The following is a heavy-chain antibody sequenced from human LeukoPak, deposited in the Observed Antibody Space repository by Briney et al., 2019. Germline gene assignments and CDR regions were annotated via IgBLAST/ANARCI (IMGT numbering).Heavy chain of an antibody. J-gene: IGHJ6*03. CDR2: IYTSGST. Sequence: SETLSLTCTVSGGSISSYYWSWIRQPAGKGLEWIGRIYTSGSTNYNPSLKSRVTMSVDTSRNQFSLKLSSVTAADTAVYYCARDRIDYYDSSGYSYYYYMDVWGKGTTVTVSS. CDR3: ARDRIDYYDSSGYSYYYYMDV. V-gene: IGHV4-4*07. CDR1: GGSISSYY. D-gene: IGHD3-22*01.